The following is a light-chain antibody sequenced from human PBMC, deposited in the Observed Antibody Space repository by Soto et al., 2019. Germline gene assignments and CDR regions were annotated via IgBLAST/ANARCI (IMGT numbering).Light chain of an antibody. Sequence: QSVLTQPPSASGSPGQSVTLSCTGTSSDVGGYNYVSWYQHHPGKAPKLMIYEVSNRPSGVPDRFSGSKSGNSASLTVSGLQAEYEADYYCSSYAGSNNYVFGTGTKLTVL. J-gene: IGLJ1*01. CDR1: SSDVGGYNY. CDR2: EVS. V-gene: IGLV2-8*01. CDR3: SSYAGSNNYV.